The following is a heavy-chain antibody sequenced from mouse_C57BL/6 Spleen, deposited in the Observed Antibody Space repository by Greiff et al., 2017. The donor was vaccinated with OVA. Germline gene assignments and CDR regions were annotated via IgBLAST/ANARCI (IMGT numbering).Heavy chain of an antibody. D-gene: IGHD2-3*01. CDR2: IRSKSNNYAT. Sequence: EVQVVESGGGLVQPKGSLKLSCAASGFSFNTYAMNWVRQAPGKGLEWVARIRSKSNNYATYYADSVKDRFTISRDDSESMLYLQMNNLKTEETAMYYCVRHVYDGFDYWGQGTTLTVSS. J-gene: IGHJ2*01. CDR3: VRHVYDGFDY. CDR1: GFSFNTYA. V-gene: IGHV10-1*01.